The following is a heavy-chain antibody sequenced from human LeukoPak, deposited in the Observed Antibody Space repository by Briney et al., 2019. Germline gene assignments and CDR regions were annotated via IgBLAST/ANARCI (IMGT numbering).Heavy chain of an antibody. D-gene: IGHD2/OR15-2a*01. J-gene: IGHJ5*02. Sequence: SQTLTLTCAISGDSVSSNSTAWNWIRQSPSRGLEWLGRTYYRSKWYNDYAVAVKSLITNNPDTSKNQFSLQLNSVTPEDTAMYFCARLLLSAARVGWFARWSQGSLVTVSS. CDR1: GDSVSSNSTA. CDR2: TYYRSKWYN. V-gene: IGHV6-1*01. CDR3: ARLLLSAARVGWFAR.